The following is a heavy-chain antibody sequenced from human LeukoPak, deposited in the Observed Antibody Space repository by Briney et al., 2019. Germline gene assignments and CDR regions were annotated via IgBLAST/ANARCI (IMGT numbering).Heavy chain of an antibody. CDR1: GYTFTNYD. Sequence: ASVKVSCKASGYTFTNYDVHWVRQAPGQRLEWMGWINPNNGGSVSAQAFQGRVTMTRDTSISTAYMELSRLRSDDTAVYYCARQWFGELFGGLIDYWGQGTLVTVSS. CDR3: ARQWFGELFGGLIDY. CDR2: INPNNGGS. V-gene: IGHV1-2*02. D-gene: IGHD3-10*01. J-gene: IGHJ4*02.